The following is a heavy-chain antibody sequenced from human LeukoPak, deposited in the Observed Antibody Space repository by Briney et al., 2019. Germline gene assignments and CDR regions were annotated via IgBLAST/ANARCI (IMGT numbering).Heavy chain of an antibody. CDR1: GFTFSSYS. CDR2: ISSSSSTI. CDR3: ARAKEYSGYKFDY. V-gene: IGHV3-48*04. J-gene: IGHJ4*02. Sequence: GGSLRLSCAASGFTFSSYSMNWVRQAPGKGLEWVSYISSSSSTIYYADSVKGRFTISRDNAKNSLYLQMNSLRAEDTDVYYCARAKEYSGYKFDYWGQGTLVTVSS. D-gene: IGHD5-12*01.